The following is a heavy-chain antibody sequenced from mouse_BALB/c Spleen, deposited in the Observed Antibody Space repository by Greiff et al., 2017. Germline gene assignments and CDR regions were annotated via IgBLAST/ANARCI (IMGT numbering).Heavy chain of an antibody. CDR3: ARDYGSSYPYAMDY. D-gene: IGHD1-1*01. CDR1: GYSITSGYY. J-gene: IGHJ4*01. V-gene: IGHV3-6*02. Sequence: EVHLVESGPGLVKPSQSLSLTCSVTGYSITSGYYWNWIRQFPGNKLEWMGYISYDGSNNYNPSLKNRISITRDTSKNQFFLKLNSVTTEDTATYYCARDYGSSYPYAMDYWGQGTSVTVSS. CDR2: ISYDGSN.